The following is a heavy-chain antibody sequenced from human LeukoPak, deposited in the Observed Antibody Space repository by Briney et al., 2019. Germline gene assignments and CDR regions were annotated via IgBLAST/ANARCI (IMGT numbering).Heavy chain of an antibody. CDR1: GYTFTDYY. J-gene: IGHJ4*02. V-gene: IGHV1-2*04. Sequence: ASVTVSCKASGYTFTDYYMHWVRQAPGQGFEWIGWINPNSGATNYAQKFQGWVTMTRDTSISTAYMELSRLKSDDTAVYYCARVSLIYGSGSYYQSPLAYWGQGTLVTVSS. CDR2: INPNSGAT. D-gene: IGHD3-10*01. CDR3: ARVSLIYGSGSYYQSPLAY.